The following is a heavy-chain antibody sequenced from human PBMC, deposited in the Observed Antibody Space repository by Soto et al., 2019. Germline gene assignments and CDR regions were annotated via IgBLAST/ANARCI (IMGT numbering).Heavy chain of an antibody. CDR2: IIPIFGTA. CDR3: ARPNTNWNDGSGPLDY. J-gene: IGHJ4*02. D-gene: IGHD1-20*01. CDR1: GGTFSSYA. Sequence: QVQLVQSGAEVKKPGSSVKVSCKASGGTFSSYAISWVRQAPGQGLEWMGGIIPIFGTANYAQKFQGRDTITADESTSTANMELSSLRSEDTAVYYCARPNTNWNDGSGPLDYWGQGTLVTVSS. V-gene: IGHV1-69*01.